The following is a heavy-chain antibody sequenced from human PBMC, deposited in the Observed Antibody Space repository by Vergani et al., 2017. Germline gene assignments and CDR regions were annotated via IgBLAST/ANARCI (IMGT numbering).Heavy chain of an antibody. J-gene: IGHJ4*02. Sequence: QVQLVQSGAEVKKPGSSVKVSCKASGGTFSSYTISWVRQAPGQGLEWMGRIIPILGIANYAQKFQGRVTITADKSTSTAYMELSSLRSEDTAVYYCARKGRDSYNWNGYYFDYWGQGTLVTVSS. V-gene: IGHV1-69*02. CDR2: IIPILGIA. CDR3: ARKGRDSYNWNGYYFDY. CDR1: GGTFSSYT. D-gene: IGHD1-1*01.